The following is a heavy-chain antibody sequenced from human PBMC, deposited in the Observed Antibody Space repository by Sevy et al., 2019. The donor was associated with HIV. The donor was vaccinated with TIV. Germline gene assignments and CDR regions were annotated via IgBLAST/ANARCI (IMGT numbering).Heavy chain of an antibody. V-gene: IGHV3-9*01. CDR2: ISWNSRNI. CDR1: GFPFNDHA. CDR3: AKDINRGCDGVNCYSYYYYFYGLDV. Sequence: GGSLRLSCAASGFPFNDHAMHWVRLVPGKGLEWVSGISWNSRNIGYAVSVKGRFTISRDNTRHSVYLEMHSLRPEDTALYYCAKDINRGCDGVNCYSYYYYFYGLDVWGQGTTVTVSS. D-gene: IGHD2-21*01. J-gene: IGHJ6*02.